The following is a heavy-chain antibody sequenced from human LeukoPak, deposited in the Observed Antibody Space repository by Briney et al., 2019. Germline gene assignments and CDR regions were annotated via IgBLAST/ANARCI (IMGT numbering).Heavy chain of an antibody. J-gene: IGHJ4*02. Sequence: SETLSLTCTVSGGSISSSYWSWIRQPPGKALEWIGYVYYSGSTNYNPSLKSRVAISVDTSKKQFSLKLSSVTAADTAVYYCARESRDNSSGYYSRFDYWGQGTLVTVSS. D-gene: IGHD3-22*01. CDR1: GGSISSSY. CDR2: VYYSGST. V-gene: IGHV4-59*01. CDR3: ARESRDNSSGYYSRFDY.